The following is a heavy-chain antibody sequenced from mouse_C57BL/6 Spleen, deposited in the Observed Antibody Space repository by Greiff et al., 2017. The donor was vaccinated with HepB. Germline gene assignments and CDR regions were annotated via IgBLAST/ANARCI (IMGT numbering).Heavy chain of an antibody. V-gene: IGHV5-6*01. CDR1: GFTFSSYG. Sequence: EVQLVESGGDLVKPGGSLKLSCAASGFTFSSYGMSWVRQTPDKRLEWVATISSGGSYTYYPDSVKGRFTISRDNAKNTLYLQMSSLKSEDTAMYYCARRVRYYFDYWGQGTTLTVSS. CDR2: ISSGGSYT. J-gene: IGHJ2*01. D-gene: IGHD1-1*01. CDR3: ARRVRYYFDY.